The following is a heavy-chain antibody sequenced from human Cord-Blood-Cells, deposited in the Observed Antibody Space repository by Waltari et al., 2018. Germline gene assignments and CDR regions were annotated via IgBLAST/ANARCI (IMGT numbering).Heavy chain of an antibody. CDR2: IKPNSGGT. CDR3: ARPNSSGYYDAFDI. J-gene: IGHJ3*02. D-gene: IGHD3-22*01. Sequence: QVQLVQSGAEVKKPGASVKVSCKSSGYTFTAYYMHWVRKAPGQGLEWMGWIKPNSGGTNYAQKFQGRVTMTRDTSISTAYMELSRLRSDDTAVYYCARPNSSGYYDAFDIWGQGTMVTVSS. CDR1: GYTFTAYY. V-gene: IGHV1-2*02.